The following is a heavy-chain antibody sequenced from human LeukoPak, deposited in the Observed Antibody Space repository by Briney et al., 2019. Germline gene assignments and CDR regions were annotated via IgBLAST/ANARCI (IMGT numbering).Heavy chain of an antibody. D-gene: IGHD3-16*02. Sequence: SGPTLVKPTQTLXLTCTFSGFSLSTTRVGVCWIRQPPGKALEWLALIYWDDDKRYSPSLKSRVTITKDTSKNQVVLTMTNMDPVDTATYYCAHFTFGGVIAPPSTTDGFDIWGQGTMVTVSS. J-gene: IGHJ3*02. CDR2: IYWDDDK. CDR1: GFSLSTTRVG. V-gene: IGHV2-5*02. CDR3: AHFTFGGVIAPPSTTDGFDI.